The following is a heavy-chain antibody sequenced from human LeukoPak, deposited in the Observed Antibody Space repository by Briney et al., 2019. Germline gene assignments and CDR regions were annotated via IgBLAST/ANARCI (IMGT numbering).Heavy chain of an antibody. J-gene: IGHJ4*02. CDR3: ARLVVATIGN. Sequence: SETLSLTCTVSGGSISSSSYYWGWIRQPPGKGLEWIGSIYYSGSTYYNPSLKSRVTISVDTSKNQFSLKLSSVTVADTAVYYCARLVVATIGNWGQGTLVTVSS. V-gene: IGHV4-39*01. D-gene: IGHD5-12*01. CDR1: GGSISSSSYY. CDR2: IYYSGST.